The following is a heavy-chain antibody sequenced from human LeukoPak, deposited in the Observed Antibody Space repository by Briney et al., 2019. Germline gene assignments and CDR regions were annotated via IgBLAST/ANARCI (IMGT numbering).Heavy chain of an antibody. D-gene: IGHD4-17*01. CDR3: VRNLGYGNNDYYYGMDV. CDR1: GFTFSSYE. CDR2: ISHSGTTV. V-gene: IGHV3-48*03. Sequence: SGGSLRLSCAASGFTFSSYEMNWVRQAPGKGLEWVSYISHSGTTVHYADSVKGRFTISRDNAKSALYLQMNSLSAEDTAIYYCVRNLGYGNNDYYYGMDVWGQGTTVTVSS. J-gene: IGHJ6*02.